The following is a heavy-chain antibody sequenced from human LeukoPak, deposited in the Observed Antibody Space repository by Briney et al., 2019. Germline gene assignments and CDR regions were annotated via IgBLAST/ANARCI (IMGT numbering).Heavy chain of an antibody. V-gene: IGHV4-39*07. Sequence: SETLSLTCTVSGGSIGRSSYYWGWIRQPPGKGLEWIGEINHSGSTNYNPSLKSRVTISVDTSKNQFSLKLSSVTAADTAVYYCARLTRRYSSSWRPFDYWGQGTLVTVSS. CDR3: ARLTRRYSSSWRPFDY. CDR2: INHSGST. CDR1: GGSIGRSSYY. J-gene: IGHJ4*02. D-gene: IGHD6-13*01.